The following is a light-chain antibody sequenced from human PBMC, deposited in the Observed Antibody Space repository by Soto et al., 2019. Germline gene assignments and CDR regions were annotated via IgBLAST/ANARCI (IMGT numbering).Light chain of an antibody. CDR3: SAYTARSTLV. Sequence: QSALTPPASVSGSAGQSITISCSGTMLDVGAYNLVSWYQQHPGTAPKLIIYEVRNRPSGISSRFSGSRSGNTASLTISGLQPEDEGAYYCSAYTARSTLVFGGGTKVTVL. J-gene: IGLJ3*02. CDR2: EVR. CDR1: MLDVGAYNL. V-gene: IGLV2-14*01.